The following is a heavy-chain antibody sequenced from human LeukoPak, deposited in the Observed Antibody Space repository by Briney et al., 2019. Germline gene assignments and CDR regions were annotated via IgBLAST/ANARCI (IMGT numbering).Heavy chain of an antibody. J-gene: IGHJ4*02. CDR2: IYHSGST. CDR3: TRPYYYDSSGSPDY. D-gene: IGHD3-22*01. V-gene: IGHV4-4*02. Sequence: SGTLSLTCAVSGGSISSSNWWSWVRQPPGKGLEWIGEIYHSGSTNYNSSLKSRVTISVDTSKNQFSLKLSSVTAADTAVYYCTRPYYYDSSGSPDYWGQGTLVTVSS. CDR1: GGSISSSNW.